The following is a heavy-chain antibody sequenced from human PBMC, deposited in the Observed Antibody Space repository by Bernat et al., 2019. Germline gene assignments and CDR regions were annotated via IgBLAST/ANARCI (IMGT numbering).Heavy chain of an antibody. V-gene: IGHV3-23*01. CDR2: ISGSGGST. J-gene: IGHJ4*02. CDR1: GFTFGSYA. Sequence: EVQLLESGGGLVQPGGSLRLSCAASGFTFGSYAMSWVRQAPGKGLEWVSAISGSGGSTYYADSVKGRFTISRDNSKNTLYLQMNSLRAEDTAVYYCAKDVSLGSTPFDYWGQGTLVTVSS. CDR3: AKDVSLGSTPFDY. D-gene: IGHD5/OR15-5a*01.